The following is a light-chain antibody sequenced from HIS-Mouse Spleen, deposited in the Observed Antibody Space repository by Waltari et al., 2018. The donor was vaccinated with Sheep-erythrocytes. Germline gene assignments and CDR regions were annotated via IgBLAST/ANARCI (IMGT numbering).Light chain of an antibody. CDR2: EGS. CDR3: CSYAGSYTWV. Sequence: QSALTQPASVSGSPGQSITISCTGTSSDVGSYNLVSWYQQHPGKAPKLMIYEGSKRPSGGANRFSGSKSGNTASLTISGLQAEDEADYYCCSYAGSYTWVFGGGTKLIVL. CDR1: SSDVGSYNL. J-gene: IGLJ3*02. V-gene: IGLV2-23*01.